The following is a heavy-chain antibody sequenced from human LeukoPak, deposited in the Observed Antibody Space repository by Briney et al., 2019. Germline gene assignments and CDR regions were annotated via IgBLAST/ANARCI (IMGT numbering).Heavy chain of an antibody. D-gene: IGHD3/OR15-3a*01. CDR1: GFTFDEYA. V-gene: IGHV3-9*01. CDR2: ICWNSGLI. J-gene: IGHJ4*02. CDR3: AKVGIFGLVTYYFDY. Sequence: GGSLRLSCAASGFTFDEYAMHWVRQTPGKGLEWVSGICWNSGLIDYADSVKGRFTISRDNAKNSLYLQMNSLKPEDTAFYYCAKVGIFGLVTYYFDYWGQGTLVTVSS.